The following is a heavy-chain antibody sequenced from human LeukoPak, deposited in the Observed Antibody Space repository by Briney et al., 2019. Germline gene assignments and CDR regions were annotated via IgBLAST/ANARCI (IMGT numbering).Heavy chain of an antibody. D-gene: IGHD4-11*01. V-gene: IGHV1-69*13. CDR2: IIPIFGTA. CDR1: GYTFTSYG. Sequence: SVKVSCKASGYTFTSYGISWVRQAPGQGLEWMEGIIPIFGTANYAQKFQGRVTITADESTSTAYMELSSLRSEDTAVYYCAREEGYSNYGPIDYWGQGTLVTVSS. J-gene: IGHJ4*02. CDR3: AREEGYSNYGPIDY.